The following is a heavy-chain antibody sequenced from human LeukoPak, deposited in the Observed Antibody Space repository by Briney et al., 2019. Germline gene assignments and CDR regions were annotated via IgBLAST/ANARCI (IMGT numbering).Heavy chain of an antibody. CDR3: ARGDIVL. CDR1: GFTFTDYW. V-gene: IGHV3-74*01. CDR2: INNDGSST. D-gene: IGHD5-12*01. J-gene: IGHJ4*02. Sequence: TGGSLRHSCAASGFTFTDYWMHWVRQAPGKGLVWVSRINNDGSSTNYADSVKGRFTISRDNAKNTVYLQMNSLRAEDTAVYYCARGDIVLWGQGTLVTVSS.